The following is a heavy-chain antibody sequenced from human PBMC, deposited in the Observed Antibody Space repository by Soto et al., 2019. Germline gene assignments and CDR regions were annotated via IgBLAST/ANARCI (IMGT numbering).Heavy chain of an antibody. CDR1: GFTFSSYE. CDR2: ISSSGSTI. CDR3: ARVPTIGNAFDI. J-gene: IGHJ3*02. V-gene: IGHV3-48*03. Sequence: PGGSLRLSCAASGFTFSSYEMNWVRQAPGKGLEWVSYISSSGSTIYYADSVKGRFTISRDNAKNSLYLQMNSLRAEDTAVYYCARVPTIGNAFDIWAQGTMVTVSS. D-gene: IGHD1-1*01.